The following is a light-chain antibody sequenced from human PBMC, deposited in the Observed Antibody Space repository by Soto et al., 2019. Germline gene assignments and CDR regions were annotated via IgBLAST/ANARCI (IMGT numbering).Light chain of an antibody. Sequence: IQLTQSPSSLSASVGDRVTITCWASQGISSSLAWYQQKPGKAPKLLIYEASTLQSGVPSRFSGSGSGTDFTLTISGLQPGDFATYYCQQLNSYPMTFGQGTRLEIK. CDR1: QGISSS. J-gene: IGKJ5*01. CDR2: EAS. V-gene: IGKV1-9*01. CDR3: QQLNSYPMT.